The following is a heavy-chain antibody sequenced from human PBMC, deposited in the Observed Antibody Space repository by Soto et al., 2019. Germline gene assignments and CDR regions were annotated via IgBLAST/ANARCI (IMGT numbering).Heavy chain of an antibody. CDR3: ARSYSSSLASWFDP. CDR1: GFTFSSYA. CDR2: ISYDGSNK. J-gene: IGHJ5*02. V-gene: IGHV3-30-3*01. D-gene: IGHD6-13*01. Sequence: GGSLRLSCAASGFTFSSYAMHWVRQAPGKGLEWVAVISYDGSNKYYADSVKGRFTISRDNSKNTLYLQMNSLRAEDTAVYYCARSYSSSLASWFDPWGQGTLVTVSS.